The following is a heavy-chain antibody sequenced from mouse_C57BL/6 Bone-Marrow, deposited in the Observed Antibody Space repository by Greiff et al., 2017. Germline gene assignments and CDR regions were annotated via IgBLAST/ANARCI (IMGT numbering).Heavy chain of an antibody. CDR3: ARRDYGSSYYAMDY. D-gene: IGHD1-1*01. J-gene: IGHJ4*01. Sequence: QVQLQQSGAELMKPGASVKLSCKATGYTFTGFWFEWVKQRPGLGLEWIGEMLPGSGSTNNNEKFKGEATFTAATSSNTASMQLSSLTTEDSAIYYCARRDYGSSYYAMDYWGQRSSVTVAS. V-gene: IGHV1-9*01. CDR1: GYTFTGFW. CDR2: MLPGSGST.